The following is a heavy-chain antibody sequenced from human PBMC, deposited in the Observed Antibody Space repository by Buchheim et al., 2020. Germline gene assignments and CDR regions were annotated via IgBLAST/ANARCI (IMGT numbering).Heavy chain of an antibody. Sequence: QVQLVESGGGVGQPGGSLRLSCAASGFTFSSNAMHWVRQAPGKGLEWVAVISYDGINKYYADSVKGRFTISRDNSKNTLYLQMIGLTAEDTAVYYCARDQHVGCTGGSCFPIDYWGQGTL. D-gene: IGHD2-15*01. CDR1: GFTFSSNA. CDR3: ARDQHVGCTGGSCFPIDY. J-gene: IGHJ4*02. V-gene: IGHV3-30-3*01. CDR2: ISYDGINK.